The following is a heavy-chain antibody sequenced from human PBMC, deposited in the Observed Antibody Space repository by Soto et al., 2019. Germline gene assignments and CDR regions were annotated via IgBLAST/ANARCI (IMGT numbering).Heavy chain of an antibody. D-gene: IGHD3-16*01. CDR3: ARMATFGSLDWFDP. V-gene: IGHV1-8*01. CDR2: MNPGSGDT. Sequence: SVKVSLKASGYIFSNNDVSWVRQATGQGLEWMGWMNPGSGDTGYAQKFQGRVTMTRDISIATAYMELSSLRSDDTAIYYCARMATFGSLDWFDPWGQGTLVTVSS. CDR1: GYIFSNND. J-gene: IGHJ5*02.